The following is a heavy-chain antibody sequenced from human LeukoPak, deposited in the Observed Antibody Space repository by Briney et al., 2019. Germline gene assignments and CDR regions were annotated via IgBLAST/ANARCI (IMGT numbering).Heavy chain of an antibody. CDR2: IYTSGST. CDR1: GGSISSYY. J-gene: IGHJ6*02. D-gene: IGHD4-11*01. Sequence: SETLSLTCTVSGGSISSYYWSWIRQPAGKGLEWIGRIYTSGSTNYNPSLKSRVTMSVDTSKNQFSLKLSSVTAADTAVYYCARIRADYHYYYYYGMDVWGQGTTVTVSS. CDR3: ARIRADYHYYYYYGMDV. V-gene: IGHV4-4*07.